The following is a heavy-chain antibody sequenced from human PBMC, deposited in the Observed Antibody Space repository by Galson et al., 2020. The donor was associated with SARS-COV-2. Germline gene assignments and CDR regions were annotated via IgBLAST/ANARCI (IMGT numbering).Heavy chain of an antibody. CDR3: AKDYDGSGSYSDAFDI. D-gene: IGHD3-10*01. CDR1: GFTFSSYA. CDR2: ISGSGGST. V-gene: IGHV3-23*01. J-gene: IGHJ3*02. Sequence: GESLKISCAASGFTFSSYAMSWVRQAPGKGLEWVSAISGSGGSTYYADSVKGRFTISRDNSKNPLYLQMNSLRAEDTAVYYCAKDYDGSGSYSDAFDIWGQGTMVTVSS.